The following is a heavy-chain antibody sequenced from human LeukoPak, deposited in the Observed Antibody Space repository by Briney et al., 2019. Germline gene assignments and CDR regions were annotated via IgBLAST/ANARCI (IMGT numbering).Heavy chain of an antibody. V-gene: IGHV4-34*01. CDR1: GGSFSGYY. CDR2: INLSGST. Sequence: SETLSLTCAVYGGSFSGYYWSWIRQPPGKGLEWIGKINLSGSTNYNPSLKSRVTISVDTSKNQFSLKMISVTAADTAVYYCARVVGVTPYFDYWGQGTLVTVSS. J-gene: IGHJ4*02. CDR3: ARVVGVTPYFDY. D-gene: IGHD1-26*01.